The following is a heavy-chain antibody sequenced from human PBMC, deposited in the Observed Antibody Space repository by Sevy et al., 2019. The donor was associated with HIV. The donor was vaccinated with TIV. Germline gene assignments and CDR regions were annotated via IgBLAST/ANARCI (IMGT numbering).Heavy chain of an antibody. CDR3: ARVRSSDPYYYYYGMDV. V-gene: IGHV3-33*01. J-gene: IGHJ6*02. CDR2: ILYDGSNK. CDR1: GFTFSSYG. Sequence: GGSLRLSCAASGFTFSSYGMHWVRQAPGKGLEWVAVILYDGSNKYYADSVKGRFTISRDNSKNTLYLQMNSLRAEDTAVYYCARVRSSDPYYYYYGMDVWGQGTTVTVSS. D-gene: IGHD1-26*01.